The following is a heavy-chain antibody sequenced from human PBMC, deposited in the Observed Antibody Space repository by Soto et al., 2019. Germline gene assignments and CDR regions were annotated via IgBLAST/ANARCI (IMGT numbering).Heavy chain of an antibody. CDR2: INPNSGGT. CDR3: AREGRLLWFGELLGVMDV. V-gene: IGHV1-2*04. J-gene: IGHJ6*02. Sequence: ASVKVSCKASGYTFTGYYMHWVRQAPGQGLEWMGWINPNSGGTNYAQKFQGWVTMTRDTSISTPYMELSRLRSDDTAVYYCAREGRLLWFGELLGVMDVWGQGTTVTVSS. CDR1: GYTFTGYY. D-gene: IGHD3-10*01.